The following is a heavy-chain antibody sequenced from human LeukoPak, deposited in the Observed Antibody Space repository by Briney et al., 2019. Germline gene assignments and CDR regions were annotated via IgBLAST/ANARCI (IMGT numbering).Heavy chain of an antibody. CDR3: ARDEMGDV. Sequence: SETLSLTCIVSGGSINTYYWHWIRQPPGKGLEWIGYISYSGSTNYNPSLKSRVTISVDTSKNQFSLKLNSVTAADTAVYYCARDEMGDVWGQGTTVTVSS. D-gene: IGHD2-8*01. CDR2: ISYSGST. CDR1: GGSINTYY. V-gene: IGHV4-59*01. J-gene: IGHJ6*02.